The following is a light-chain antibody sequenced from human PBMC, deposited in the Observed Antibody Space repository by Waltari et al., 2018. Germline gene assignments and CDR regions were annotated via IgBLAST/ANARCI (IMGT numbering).Light chain of an antibody. Sequence: QSVLTQPPSVSGAPGQRVTISCSGSSSNIGAGSDVHWYQQLPGTAPKLLIYGTSIRPSGVPDRFSGSKSGTSASLAITGLQAEDEADYYCQSYDRSLTGSVFGGGTKLTVL. CDR3: QSYDRSLTGSV. CDR1: SSNIGAGSD. J-gene: IGLJ3*02. V-gene: IGLV1-40*01. CDR2: GTS.